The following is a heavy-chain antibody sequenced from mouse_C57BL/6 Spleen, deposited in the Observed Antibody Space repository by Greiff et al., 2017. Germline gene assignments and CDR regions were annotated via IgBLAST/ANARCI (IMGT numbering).Heavy chain of an antibody. D-gene: IGHD1-1*01. CDR2: ISDGGSYT. J-gene: IGHJ2*01. Sequence: EVQRVESGGGLVKPGGSLKLSCAASGFTFSSYAMSWVRQTPEKRLEWVATISDGGSYTYYPDNVKGRFTISRDNAKNNLYLQMSHLKSEDTAMYYCARDPSHYYGSSPFDYWGQGTTLTVSS. CDR3: ARDPSHYYGSSPFDY. CDR1: GFTFSSYA. V-gene: IGHV5-4*01.